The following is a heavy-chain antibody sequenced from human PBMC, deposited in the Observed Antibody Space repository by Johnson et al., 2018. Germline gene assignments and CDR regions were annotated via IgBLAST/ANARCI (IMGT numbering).Heavy chain of an antibody. CDR1: GFTFSSYW. J-gene: IGHJ6*03. D-gene: IGHD2-15*01. CDR2: IKQDGSEK. V-gene: IGHV3-7*01. CDR3: PREADMYYYYLDV. Sequence: VQLVQSGGGLVQPGGSLRLSCAASGFTFSSYWMSWVRQAPGKGLEWVANIKQDGSEKYYVDSVKGRFTIPRNNAKNSLYLQMNSLRAEDTAVYYCPREADMYYYYLDVWGKGTTVTVSS.